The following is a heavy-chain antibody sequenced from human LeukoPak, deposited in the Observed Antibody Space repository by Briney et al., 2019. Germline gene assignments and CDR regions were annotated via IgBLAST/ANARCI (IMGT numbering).Heavy chain of an antibody. Sequence: GGSLRLSCAASGFTFSSYAMSWVRQAPGKGLEWVSAISGSGGSTYYADSVKGRFTISRDNSKNTLYLQMNSLRAEDTAVHYCAKDNIVVVVAAVFDYWGQGTLVTVSS. CDR1: GFTFSSYA. J-gene: IGHJ4*02. V-gene: IGHV3-23*01. CDR3: AKDNIVVVVAAVFDY. D-gene: IGHD2-15*01. CDR2: ISGSGGST.